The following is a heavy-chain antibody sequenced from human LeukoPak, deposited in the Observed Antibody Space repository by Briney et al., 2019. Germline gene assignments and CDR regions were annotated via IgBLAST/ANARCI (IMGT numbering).Heavy chain of an antibody. V-gene: IGHV3-23*01. CDR3: ARGGELLLVCFEP. J-gene: IGHJ5*02. CDR1: GFTFSSYA. Sequence: GGSLRLSCAASGFTFSSYAMSWVRQAPGKGLEWVSAISGSGGSTYYADSVKGRFTISRNNSKNTLYLQMNSLRAEDTDVYYCARGGELLLVCFEPGGQGTLVTVSS. CDR2: ISGSGGST. D-gene: IGHD3-16*01.